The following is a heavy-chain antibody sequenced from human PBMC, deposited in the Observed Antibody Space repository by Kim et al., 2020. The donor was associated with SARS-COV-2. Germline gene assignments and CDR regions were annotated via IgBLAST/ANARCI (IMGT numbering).Heavy chain of an antibody. J-gene: IGHJ3*02. CDR1: GYTFTSYG. Sequence: ASVKVSCKASGYTFTSYGISWVRQAPGQGLEWMGWISAYNGNTNYAQKLQGRVTMTTDTSTSTAYMELRSLRSDDTAVYYCARDGEITMIVVVIRDQAFDNWGQGTMVTVSS. CDR3: ARDGEITMIVVVIRDQAFDN. D-gene: IGHD3-22*01. CDR2: ISAYNGNT. V-gene: IGHV1-18*01.